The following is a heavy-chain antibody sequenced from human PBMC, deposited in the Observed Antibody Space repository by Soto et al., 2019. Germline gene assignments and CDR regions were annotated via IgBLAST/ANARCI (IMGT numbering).Heavy chain of an antibody. D-gene: IGHD3-3*01. J-gene: IGHJ3*02. CDR1: GFTFSSYS. V-gene: IGHV3-48*01. CDR2: ISSSSSTI. Sequence: PWGSLRLSCAASGFTFSSYSMNWVRQAPGKGLEWVSYISSSSSTIYYADSVKGRFTISRDNAKNSLYLQMNSLRAEDTAVYYCARDADFWSGFDIWGQGTMVTVSS. CDR3: ARDADFWSGFDI.